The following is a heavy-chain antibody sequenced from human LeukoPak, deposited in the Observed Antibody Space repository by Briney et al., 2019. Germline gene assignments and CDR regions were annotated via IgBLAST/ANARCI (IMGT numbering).Heavy chain of an antibody. CDR3: ARARGCNSGDCYADY. CDR1: GYXFNTYW. J-gene: IGHJ4*02. D-gene: IGHD2-21*02. CDR2: IDGGDSDT. V-gene: IGHV5-51*01. Sequence: GESLKIACNGSGYXFNTYWIGWVRHMPGKGLEWMGNIDGGDSDTRYSPSFQGQVTISADKTISTAYLQWSSLKASDSAMYYCARARGCNSGDCYADYWGQGTLVTVSS.